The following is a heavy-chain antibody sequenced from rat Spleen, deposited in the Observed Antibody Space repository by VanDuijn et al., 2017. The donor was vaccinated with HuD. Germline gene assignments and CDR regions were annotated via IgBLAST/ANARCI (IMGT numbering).Heavy chain of an antibody. V-gene: IGHV5S23*01. Sequence: EVQLVESGGDLVQPGRSLKLSCAASGFTFSNYDMAWVRQDSTKGLEWVASISSGGGGTYYADSVEGRFTISRDNAKSTLYLQMDSLRSEDTATYYCVRHGYTRYYFDYWGQGVMVTVSS. CDR3: VRHGYTRYYFDY. J-gene: IGHJ2*01. CDR1: GFTFSNYD. D-gene: IGHD1-9*01. CDR2: ISSGGGGT.